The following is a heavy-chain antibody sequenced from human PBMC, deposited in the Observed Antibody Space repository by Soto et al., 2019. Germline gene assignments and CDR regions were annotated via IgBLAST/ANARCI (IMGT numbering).Heavy chain of an antibody. CDR1: GYTFTSYY. D-gene: IGHD1-1*01. CDR3: AGGGGSTTGTTQIDN. J-gene: IGHJ4*02. Sequence: ASVKVSCTASGYTFTSYYIHWVRQAPGQGLEWMGIINPSGGGTSYAQKFQGRVTMTRDTSTSTVHMELSSLRSEDTAVYYCAGGGGSTTGTTQIDNGGQGTLVTVSS. CDR2: INPSGGGT. V-gene: IGHV1-46*01.